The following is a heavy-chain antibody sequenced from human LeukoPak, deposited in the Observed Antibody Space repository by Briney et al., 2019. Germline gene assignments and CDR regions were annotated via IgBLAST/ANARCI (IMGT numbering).Heavy chain of an antibody. D-gene: IGHD3-3*01. CDR2: IYHSGST. CDR3: ARDQVKSGAVDY. CDR1: GYSISSGYY. V-gene: IGHV4-38-2*02. Sequence: SETLSLTCTVSGYSISSGYYWGWIRQPPGKGLEWIGSIYHSGSTYYNPSLKSRVTISVDTSKNQFSLKLSSVTAADTAVYYCARDQVKSGAVDYWGQGTLATVSS. J-gene: IGHJ4*02.